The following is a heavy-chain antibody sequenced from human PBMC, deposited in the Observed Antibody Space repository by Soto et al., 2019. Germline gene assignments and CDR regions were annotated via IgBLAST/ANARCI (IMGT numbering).Heavy chain of an antibody. J-gene: IGHJ4*02. CDR3: ANESGYGHYFDY. CDR1: GYTLTELS. Sequence: ASVKVSCKVSGYTLTELSMHWVRQAPGKGLEWMGGFDPEDGETIYAQKFQGRVTMTEDTSTDTAYMELSSLRSEDTAVYYCANESGYGHYFDYWGQGTLVTVSS. CDR2: FDPEDGET. V-gene: IGHV1-24*01. D-gene: IGHD5-12*01.